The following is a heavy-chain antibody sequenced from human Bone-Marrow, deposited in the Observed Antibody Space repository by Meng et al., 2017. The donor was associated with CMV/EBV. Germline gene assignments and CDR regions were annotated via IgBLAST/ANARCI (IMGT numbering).Heavy chain of an antibody. CDR3: ARELRDTYNFDY. J-gene: IGHJ4*02. Sequence: ASVKVSCKASGGTFSSYAISWVRQAPGQGLEWIGIINPTGGNAGYAQKFQGRVTLTRDTSATTVYMELSSLGSDDTAVYYCARELRDTYNFDYWGQGTLVTVSS. V-gene: IGHV1-46*01. CDR2: INPTGGNA. D-gene: IGHD5-24*01. CDR1: GGTFSSYA.